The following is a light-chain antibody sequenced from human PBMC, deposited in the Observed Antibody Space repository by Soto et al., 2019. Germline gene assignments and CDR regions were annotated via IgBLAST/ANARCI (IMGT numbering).Light chain of an antibody. CDR2: EVS. Sequence: QSALTQPASVSGSPGQSITISCTGTSRDIGGYDFVSWYQQHPGKVPKLIIHEVSNRPSGVSNRFSGSKSGNTASLTISGLQTEDEADYYCSSHGGSNVVFGGGTKLTVL. J-gene: IGLJ2*01. V-gene: IGLV2-14*01. CDR3: SSHGGSNVV. CDR1: SRDIGGYDF.